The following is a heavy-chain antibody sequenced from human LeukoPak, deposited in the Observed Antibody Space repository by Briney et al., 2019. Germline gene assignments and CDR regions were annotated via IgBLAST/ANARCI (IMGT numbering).Heavy chain of an antibody. V-gene: IGHV1-2*02. CDR1: GYTFTGYY. CDR3: ARVARYFDWLGHYYYMDV. CDR2: INPNSGGT. D-gene: IGHD3-9*01. Sequence: ASVKVSCKASGYTFTGYYMHWVRQAPGQGLEWMGWINPNSGGTNYAQKFQGRVTMTRDTSISTAYMELSRLRSDDTAVYYCARVARYFDWLGHYYYMDVWGKGTTVTISS. J-gene: IGHJ6*03.